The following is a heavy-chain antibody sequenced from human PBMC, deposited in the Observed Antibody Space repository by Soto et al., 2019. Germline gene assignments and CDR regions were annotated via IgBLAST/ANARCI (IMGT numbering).Heavy chain of an antibody. Sequence: EVQLVESGGGLVQPGGSLRLSCAASGFLFNTYWMFWVRQAPRKGLLWVSRIKSDGSSTNYVDSGKGRFTISRDNAKNTLYLQMTSLRAEDTAVYYCAIGGGDYNYLDYWGQGILVTVSS. J-gene: IGHJ4*02. CDR2: IKSDGSST. V-gene: IGHV3-74*01. CDR3: AIGGGDYNYLDY. D-gene: IGHD3-9*01. CDR1: GFLFNTYW.